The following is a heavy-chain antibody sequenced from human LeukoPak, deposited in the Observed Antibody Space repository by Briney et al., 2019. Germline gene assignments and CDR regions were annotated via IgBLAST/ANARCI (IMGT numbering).Heavy chain of an antibody. D-gene: IGHD3-10*01. CDR1: GFTFSTYA. CDR2: LSYDARDI. J-gene: IGHJ4*02. Sequence: PGGSLRLSCAASGFTFSTYAMHWVRHAPGKGLEWVAVLSYDARDIHYTDSVRGRFTISRDNPKNTLYLQMSSLRAEDTALYYCARDDPGSIDYWGQGTLVTVSS. CDR3: ARDDPGSIDY. V-gene: IGHV3-30*04.